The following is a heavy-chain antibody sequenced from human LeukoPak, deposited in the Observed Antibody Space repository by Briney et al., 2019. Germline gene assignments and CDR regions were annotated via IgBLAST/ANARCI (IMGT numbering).Heavy chain of an antibody. V-gene: IGHV4-59*08. CDR1: GGSISSYY. J-gene: IGHJ3*02. CDR3: ARPWLRGTYDAFDI. D-gene: IGHD5-12*01. CDR2: IYYSGST. Sequence: SETLSLTCTVSGGSISSYYWSWIRQPPGKGLEWIGYIYYSGSTNYNPSLKSRVTISVDTSKNQFSLKLSSVTAADTAVYYCARPWLRGTYDAFDIWGQGTMVTVSS.